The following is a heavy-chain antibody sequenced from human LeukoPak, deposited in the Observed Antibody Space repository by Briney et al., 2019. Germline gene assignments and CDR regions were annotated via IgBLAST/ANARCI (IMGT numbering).Heavy chain of an antibody. J-gene: IGHJ4*02. CDR2: ISGSGRQR. Sequence: GGSLRLSCAASGFTFSTFAMIWVRQPPGKGLEWVSGISGSGRQRYYADSVKGRFVISRENSQNTVYMEMNSLRADDTALYYCVKDTFYDISTGFYPDHWGQGTLVTVSS. CDR3: VKDTFYDISTGFYPDH. D-gene: IGHD3-9*01. CDR1: GFTFSTFA. V-gene: IGHV3-23*01.